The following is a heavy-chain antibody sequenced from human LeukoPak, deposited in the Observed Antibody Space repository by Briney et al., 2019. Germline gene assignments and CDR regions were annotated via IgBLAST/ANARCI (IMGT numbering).Heavy chain of an antibody. CDR2: IFYSGTT. CDR3: ARGGWNKFDY. V-gene: IGHV4-61*05. Sequence: ASETLSLTCTVSGGSISSSPYYWGWIRQPPGKGLEWIGFIFYSGTTNYNPSLKSRVTISVDTSKNQFSLKLSSVTAADTAVYYCARGGWNKFDYWGQGTLVTVSS. CDR1: GGSISSSPYY. D-gene: IGHD2-15*01. J-gene: IGHJ4*02.